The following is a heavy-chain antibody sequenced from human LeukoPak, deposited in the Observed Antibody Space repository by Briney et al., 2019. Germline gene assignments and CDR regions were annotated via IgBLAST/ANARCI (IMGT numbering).Heavy chain of an antibody. CDR3: VRQNTPHGNFDY. CDR2: IGIGGDT. J-gene: IGHJ4*02. Sequence: PGGSLRLSCAASGFTFRSYDMHWVRQATGKGLEWVSAIGIGGDTYYPGSVKGRFTISRENAKNSLYLQMNSLRAGDTAVYYCVRQNTPHGNFDYWGQGTLVTVSS. D-gene: IGHD5-24*01. CDR1: GFTFRSYD. V-gene: IGHV3-13*01.